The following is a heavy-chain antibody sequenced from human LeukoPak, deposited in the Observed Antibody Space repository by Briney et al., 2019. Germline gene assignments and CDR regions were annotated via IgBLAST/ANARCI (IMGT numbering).Heavy chain of an antibody. CDR3: ARVTQYYYDSSGYYPAPYYYYMDV. D-gene: IGHD3-22*01. V-gene: IGHV1-69*05. Sequence: ASVKVSRKASGGTFSSYAISWVRQAPGQGLEWMGGIIPIFGTANYAQKFQGRVTITTDESTSTAYMELGSLRSEDTAVYYCARVTQYYYDSSGYYPAPYYYYMDVWGKGTTVTVSS. J-gene: IGHJ6*03. CDR2: IIPIFGTA. CDR1: GGTFSSYA.